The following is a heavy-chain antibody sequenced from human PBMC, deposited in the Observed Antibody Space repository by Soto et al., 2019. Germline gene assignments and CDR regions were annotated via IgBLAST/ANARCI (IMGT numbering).Heavy chain of an antibody. CDR3: ANSRAYYDY. CDR1: GFTFSTYA. V-gene: IGHV3-23*01. Sequence: EVQLLESGGGLTQPGGSLRLSCAPSGFTFSTYAMAWVRQAPGNGLDWVSAISDSGANTYYPDSVKGRFTISRDNSKNTLDLQLYSLRVEDTAVYYCANSRAYYDYWGQGTLVTVSS. J-gene: IGHJ4*02. D-gene: IGHD3-22*01. CDR2: ISDSGANT.